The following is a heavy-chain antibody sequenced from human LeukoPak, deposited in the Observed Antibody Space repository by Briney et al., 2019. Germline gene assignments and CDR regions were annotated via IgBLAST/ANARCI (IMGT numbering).Heavy chain of an antibody. CDR1: GFTVSSNY. V-gene: IGHV3-53*01. Sequence: GGSLRLSCAASGFTVSSNYMSWVRQAPGKGLEWVSVIYSGGSTYYADSVKGRFTISRDNSKNTLYLQMNSLRAEDTAVYYCARDKVAGPDAFDIWGQGTMVTVSS. CDR3: ARDKVAGPDAFDI. CDR2: IYSGGST. J-gene: IGHJ3*02.